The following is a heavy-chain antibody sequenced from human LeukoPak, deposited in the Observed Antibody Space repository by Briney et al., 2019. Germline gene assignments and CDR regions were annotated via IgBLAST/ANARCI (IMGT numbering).Heavy chain of an antibody. V-gene: IGHV4-34*01. CDR1: GGSFSGYS. J-gene: IGHJ4*02. CDR2: IKHSGST. Sequence: SETLSLTCAVHGGSFSGYSWSWIRPPPGKGLEWIGEIKHSGSTYYNPSLKSRVTISVDMTKNQFSPKLASVTAADTAVYYCARAHYRDYGGSDYWGQGTLVTVSS. D-gene: IGHD4-17*01. CDR3: ARAHYRDYGGSDY.